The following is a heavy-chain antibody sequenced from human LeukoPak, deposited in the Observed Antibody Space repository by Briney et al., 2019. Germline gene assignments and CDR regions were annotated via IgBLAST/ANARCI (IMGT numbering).Heavy chain of an antibody. Sequence: GGSLRLSCAASGFTFSSYAMSWVRQAPGKGLEWVSAISGSGGSTYYADSVKGRFTTSRDNSKNTLYLQMNSLRAEDTAVYYCAKVRKVGATTDYFDYWGQGTLVTVSS. D-gene: IGHD1-26*01. CDR1: GFTFSSYA. J-gene: IGHJ4*02. CDR3: AKVRKVGATTDYFDY. V-gene: IGHV3-23*01. CDR2: ISGSGGST.